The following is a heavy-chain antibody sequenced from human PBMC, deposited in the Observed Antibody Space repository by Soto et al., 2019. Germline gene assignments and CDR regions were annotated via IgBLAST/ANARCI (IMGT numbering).Heavy chain of an antibody. D-gene: IGHD1-20*01. V-gene: IGHV1-18*01. Sequence: QVQLGQSGAEVKKPGASVKVSFKSYGYPFTDYGITWVRQAHGQGLEWRGWISPYNGNTNYGQTLQGRVTLTSDTSTSTVYMELRSLRSDDTAVYYCARDQSFDRRYYYGIDVWGQGTTVTVSS. J-gene: IGHJ6*02. CDR2: ISPYNGNT. CDR3: ARDQSFDRRYYYGIDV. CDR1: GYPFTDYG.